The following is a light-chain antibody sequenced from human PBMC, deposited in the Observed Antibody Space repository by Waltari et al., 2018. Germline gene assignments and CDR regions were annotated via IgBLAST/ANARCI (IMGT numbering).Light chain of an antibody. CDR2: DAS. V-gene: IGKV3-20*01. CDR1: QSVGKS. J-gene: IGKJ1*01. CDR3: QHYVNLPVT. Sequence: SGRASQSVGKSLAWYQQRPGQAPRLLSYDASTRATGTPGRFSGSGFGTDFSLAISSLEPEDFAVYFCQHYVNLPVTFGQGTKVEI.